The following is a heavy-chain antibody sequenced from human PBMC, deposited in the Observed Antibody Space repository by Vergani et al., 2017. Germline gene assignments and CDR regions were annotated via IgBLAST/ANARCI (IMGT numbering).Heavy chain of an antibody. Sequence: EVQLLESGGGLVQPGGSLRLSCAASGFTFSSYAMSWVRQAPGKGLEWVSAISGSGGSTYYADSVKGRFTISRDNSKNTLYLQMNSLRAEDTAVYYCAKDGADYYDSSGYYSYYYYYGMDVWGQGTTVTVSS. D-gene: IGHD3-22*01. CDR2: ISGSGGST. J-gene: IGHJ6*02. V-gene: IGHV3-23*01. CDR1: GFTFSSYA. CDR3: AKDGADYYDSSGYYSYYYYYGMDV.